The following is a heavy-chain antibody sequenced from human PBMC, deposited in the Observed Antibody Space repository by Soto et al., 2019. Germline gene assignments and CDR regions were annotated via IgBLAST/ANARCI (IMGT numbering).Heavy chain of an antibody. V-gene: IGHV5-10-1*01. CDR3: ARHEGVPAADGLDV. D-gene: IGHD2-2*01. CDR2: IDPSDSYT. CDR1: GYSFTSYW. Sequence: PGESLKISCKGSGYSFTSYWMTWVRQLPVKGLEWMGRIDPSDSYTTYSPSFQGHITISADKSISTAYLQWSSLKASDTAVYYCARHEGVPAADGLDVWGQGTTVTVSS. J-gene: IGHJ6*02.